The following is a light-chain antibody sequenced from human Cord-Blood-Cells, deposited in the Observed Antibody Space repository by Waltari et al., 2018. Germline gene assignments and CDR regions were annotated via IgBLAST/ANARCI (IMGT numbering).Light chain of an antibody. Sequence: DIQMTPYPSSLSASVGDRVTITCRTSQSISSYLNWYQQKPGKAPNILIYAASSLQSGGPSRFSGSGSWTDFTLTISSLQPEDFATYYCQQSYSRPSWTFGQGTKVEIK. V-gene: IGKV1-39*01. CDR1: QSISSY. CDR3: QQSYSRPSWT. CDR2: AAS. J-gene: IGKJ1*01.